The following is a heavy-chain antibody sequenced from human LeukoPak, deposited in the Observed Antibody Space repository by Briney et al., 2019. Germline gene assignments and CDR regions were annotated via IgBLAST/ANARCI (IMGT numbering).Heavy chain of an antibody. CDR1: GFTFSSYA. Sequence: GGSLRLSCAASGFTFSSYAMTWVRQAPGKGLQWVSSIGGSGGSTYYADSVKGRFTISRDNSKNTLYLQMNSVRAEDTAVYYCAKQGNDFWSGYSTYYYYYMDVWGKGTTVTVSS. CDR2: IGGSGGST. V-gene: IGHV3-23*01. J-gene: IGHJ6*03. D-gene: IGHD3-3*01. CDR3: AKQGNDFWSGYSTYYYYYMDV.